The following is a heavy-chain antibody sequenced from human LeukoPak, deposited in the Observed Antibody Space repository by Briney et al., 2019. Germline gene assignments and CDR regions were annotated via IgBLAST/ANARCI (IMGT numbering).Heavy chain of an antibody. CDR1: GYTFTGYY. CDR3: ATTIFGVVTQFDY. CDR2: INPNSGGT. Sequence: ASVKVSCKASGYTFTGYYMHWVRQAPGQGLEWMGWINPNSGGTNYAQEFQGRVTMTRDTSISTAYMELSRLRSDDTAVYYCATTIFGVVTQFDYWGQGTLVTVSS. D-gene: IGHD3-3*01. J-gene: IGHJ4*02. V-gene: IGHV1-2*02.